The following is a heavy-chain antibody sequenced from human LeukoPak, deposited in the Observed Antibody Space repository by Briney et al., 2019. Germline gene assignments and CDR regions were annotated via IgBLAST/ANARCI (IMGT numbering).Heavy chain of an antibody. Sequence: PSQTLSLTCTVSGGSISSGGYYWSWIRQHPGKGLEWIGYIYYSGSTYYNPSLKSRVTISVDTSKNQFSLKLSSVTAADTAVYYCARAEGCDSTWFDPWGQGTLVTVSS. D-gene: IGHD2/OR15-2a*01. J-gene: IGHJ5*02. CDR3: ARAEGCDSTWFDP. V-gene: IGHV4-31*03. CDR1: GGSISSGGYY. CDR2: IYYSGST.